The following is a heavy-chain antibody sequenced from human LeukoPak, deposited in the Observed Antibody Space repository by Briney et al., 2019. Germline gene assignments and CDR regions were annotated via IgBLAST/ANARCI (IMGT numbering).Heavy chain of an antibody. CDR2: ISYDGSNK. J-gene: IGHJ6*03. CDR1: GFTFSSYA. CDR3: AKSYSYYHMDD. V-gene: IGHV3-30*04. Sequence: PGGSLRLSCAASGFTFSSYAMHWVRQAPGKGLEWVAVISYDGSNKYYADSVKGRFTISRDNSKNTLYLQMNSLRGDDTAVYYCAKSYSYYHMDDWGKGTSVTVSS.